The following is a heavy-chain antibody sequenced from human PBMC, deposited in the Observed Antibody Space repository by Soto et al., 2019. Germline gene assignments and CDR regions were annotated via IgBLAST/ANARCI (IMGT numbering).Heavy chain of an antibody. CDR3: AKAGGVIDDTTVYREIDY. J-gene: IGHJ4*02. CDR2: IDKSAESA. Sequence: GGSLRLSCAASEFTFSSYAMSWVRQAPGKGLEWVSGIDKSAESAFYADSVKGRFTISRDNSKNTLYLQMNSLRVEDTAVYYCAKAGGVIDDTTVYREIDYWGQGTLVTVSS. D-gene: IGHD2-8*02. CDR1: EFTFSSYA. V-gene: IGHV3-23*01.